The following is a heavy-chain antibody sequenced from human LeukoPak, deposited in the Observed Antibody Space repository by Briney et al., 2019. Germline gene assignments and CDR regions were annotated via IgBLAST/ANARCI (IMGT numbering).Heavy chain of an antibody. D-gene: IGHD3-3*01. V-gene: IGHV5-51*01. J-gene: IGHJ5*02. CDR2: IYPGDSDT. Sequence: GESLKISCKGSGYSFTSYWIGWVRQMSGKGLEWMGIIYPGDSDTRYSPSFQGQVTISADKSISTAYLQWSSLKASDTAMYYCARLSFHDFWCGSLQHWFDPWGQGTLVTVSS. CDR1: GYSFTSYW. CDR3: ARLSFHDFWCGSLQHWFDP.